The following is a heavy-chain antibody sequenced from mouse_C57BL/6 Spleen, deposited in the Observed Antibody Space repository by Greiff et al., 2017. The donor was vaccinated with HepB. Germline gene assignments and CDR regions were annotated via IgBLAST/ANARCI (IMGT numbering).Heavy chain of an antibody. V-gene: IGHV5-6*01. CDR1: GFTFSSYG. J-gene: IGHJ1*03. D-gene: IGHD1-1*01. CDR3: ARHQSIYYYGSSHWYFDV. Sequence: EVKLVESGGDLVKPGGSLKLSCAASGFTFSSYGMSWVRQTPDKRLEWVATISSGGSYTYYPDSVKGRFTIARDNAKNTLYLQMSSLKSEDTAMYDGARHQSIYYYGSSHWYFDVWGTGTTVTVAS. CDR2: ISSGGSYT.